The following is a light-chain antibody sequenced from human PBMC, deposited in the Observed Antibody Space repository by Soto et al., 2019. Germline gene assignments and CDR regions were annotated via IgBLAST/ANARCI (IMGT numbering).Light chain of an antibody. CDR3: QQYGTSPYT. Sequence: EIVLTQSPGTLSLSPGERVTLSCRVSQSVSSTYLAWYQQKPGQAPRLLIYGASSRATGIPDRFSGSGSGTDFTLSISRLEPEDFAVYYCQQYGTSPYTFGQGTKLEIK. CDR1: QSVSSTY. V-gene: IGKV3-20*01. J-gene: IGKJ2*01. CDR2: GAS.